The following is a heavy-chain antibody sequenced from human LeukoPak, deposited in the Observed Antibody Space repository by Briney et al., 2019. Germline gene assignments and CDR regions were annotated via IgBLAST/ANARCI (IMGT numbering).Heavy chain of an antibody. CDR1: GGSFSGYY. Sequence: SETLSLTCAVYGGSFSGYYWSWIRQPPGKGLEWIGEINHSGSTNYNPSLKSRVTISVDTSKNQFSLKLSSVTAADTAVYYCASPMGYCSSTSCYTSPLDYWGQGTLVTVSS. CDR2: INHSGST. CDR3: ASPMGYCSSTSCYTSPLDY. V-gene: IGHV4-34*01. D-gene: IGHD2-2*02. J-gene: IGHJ4*02.